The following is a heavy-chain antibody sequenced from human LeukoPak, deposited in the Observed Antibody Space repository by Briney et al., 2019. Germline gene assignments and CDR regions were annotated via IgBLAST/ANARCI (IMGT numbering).Heavy chain of an antibody. CDR1: GFSLSTSGVG. Sequence: SGPTLVKPTQTLTLTCTFSGFSLSTSGVGVGWIRQPPGKALEWLALIYWDDDKRYSPSLKSRLTITKDTSKNQVVLTMTNMDPVDTATYYCARSSQSWTSTGPFLAEYFQHWGQGTLVTVSS. D-gene: IGHD3-9*01. V-gene: IGHV2-5*02. J-gene: IGHJ1*01. CDR3: ARSSQSWTSTGPFLAEYFQH. CDR2: IYWDDDK.